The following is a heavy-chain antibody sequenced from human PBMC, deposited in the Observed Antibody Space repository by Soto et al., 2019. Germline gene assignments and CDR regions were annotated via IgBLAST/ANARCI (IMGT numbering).Heavy chain of an antibody. J-gene: IGHJ3*02. Sequence: GGSLRLSCAASGFTFSSYSMNWVRQAPGKGLEWVSSISSSSSYIYYADSVKGRFTISRDNAKNSLYLQMNSLRAEDTAVYYCAREIPTGAFDIWGQGTMVTVSS. V-gene: IGHV3-21*01. CDR1: GFTFSSYS. CDR3: AREIPTGAFDI. CDR2: ISSSSSYI. D-gene: IGHD2-21*01.